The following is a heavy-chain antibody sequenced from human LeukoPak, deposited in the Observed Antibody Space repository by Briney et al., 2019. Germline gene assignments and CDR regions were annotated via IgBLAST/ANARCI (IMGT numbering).Heavy chain of an antibody. CDR2: IYSGGST. V-gene: IGHV3-53*04. J-gene: IGHJ6*02. Sequence: GGSLRLSCAASGFTVSSNYMGWVRQAPGKGLEWVSVIYSGGSTYHADSVKGRFTISRHNSKNTLYLQMNSLRAEDTAVYYCAXXXXSSSSSYYYGMDVWGQGTTVTVSS. CDR1: GFTVSSNY. CDR3: AXXXXSSSSSYYYGMDV. D-gene: IGHD6-6*01.